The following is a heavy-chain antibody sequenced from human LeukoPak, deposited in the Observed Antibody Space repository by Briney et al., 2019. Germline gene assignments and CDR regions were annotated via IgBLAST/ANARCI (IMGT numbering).Heavy chain of an antibody. V-gene: IGHV1-69*10. CDR2: LVAKSGGT. J-gene: IGHJ4*02. CDR1: ESIFTNLL. D-gene: IGHD3-22*01. CDR3: ARDGRENYYDSSGDY. Sequence: SVKVSCKASESIFTNLLIHWVRQAPGQGLEWMGWLVAKSGGTHYAQKFQGRVTITADKSTSTAYMELSSLRSEDTAVYYCARDGRENYYDSSGDYWGQGTLVTVSS.